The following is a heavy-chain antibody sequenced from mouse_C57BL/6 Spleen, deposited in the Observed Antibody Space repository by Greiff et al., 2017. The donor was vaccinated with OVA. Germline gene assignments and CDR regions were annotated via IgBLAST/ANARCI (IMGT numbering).Heavy chain of an antibody. Sequence: QVQLKQPGAELVRPGPSVKLSCKASGYTFTSYWMHWVKQRPGQGLEWIGVIDPSDSYTNYNQKFKGKATLTVDTSSSTAYMQLSSLTSEDSAVYYCARGEFITTVVATPHWYFDVWGTGTTVTVSS. CDR2: IDPSDSYT. CDR3: ARGEFITTVVATPHWYFDV. D-gene: IGHD1-1*01. CDR1: GYTFTSYW. J-gene: IGHJ1*03. V-gene: IGHV1-59*01.